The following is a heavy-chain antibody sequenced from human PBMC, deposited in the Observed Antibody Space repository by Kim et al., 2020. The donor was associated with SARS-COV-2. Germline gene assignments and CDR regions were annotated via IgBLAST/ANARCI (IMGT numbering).Heavy chain of an antibody. Sequence: GGSLRLSCAASEFTFSNYWMTWVRQAPGKGLEWVANIKEDGSEKYYVDSVKGRFTISRDNAKNSLYLQMNSLRAEDTAVYYCASLRFWGQGKKCAVCS. V-gene: IGHV3-7*01. CDR1: EFTFSNYW. J-gene: IGHJ3*01. CDR3: ASLRF. CDR2: IKEDGSEK.